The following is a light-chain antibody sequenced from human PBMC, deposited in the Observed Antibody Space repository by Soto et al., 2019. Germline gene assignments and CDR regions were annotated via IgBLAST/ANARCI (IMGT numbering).Light chain of an antibody. Sequence: QSALTQPASVSGSPGQSIAISCTGTSGDVSWYQQHPGKAPKLIIYDVTYRPSGASNRFSGSKSGNTASLTISGLQAEDEADYYCSSHTTVSIRFGTRTKVTVL. CDR2: DVT. J-gene: IGLJ1*01. CDR1: SGD. V-gene: IGLV2-14*03. CDR3: SSHTTVSIR.